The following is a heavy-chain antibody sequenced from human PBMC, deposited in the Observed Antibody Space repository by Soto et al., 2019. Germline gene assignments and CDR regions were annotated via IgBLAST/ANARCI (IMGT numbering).Heavy chain of an antibody. D-gene: IGHD2-2*01. V-gene: IGHV4-31*03. CDR1: GGSISSGGYY. CDR2: IYYSGST. Sequence: SETLSLTCTVSGGSISSGGYYWSWIRQHPGKGLEWIGYIYYSGSTYYNPSLKSRVTISVDTSKNQFSLKLSSVTAADTAVYYRARGCSRTSYHAWVFDYWGQGTLVTVSS. CDR3: ARGCSRTSYHAWVFDY. J-gene: IGHJ4*02.